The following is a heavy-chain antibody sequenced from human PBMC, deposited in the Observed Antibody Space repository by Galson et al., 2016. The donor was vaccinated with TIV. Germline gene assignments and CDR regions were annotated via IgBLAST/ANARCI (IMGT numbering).Heavy chain of an antibody. J-gene: IGHJ4*02. CDR3: VRGRPSEDYYGD. Sequence: SLRLSCAASGFTFSDAWMTWVRQAPGKGLEWVGRIKSKAAGGATDYGAPGKGRFTIARDDSGSTLYLPMNSLKTEDTDLYFCVRGRPSEDYYGDWGQGTLVTVSS. CDR2: IKSKAAGGAT. CDR1: GFTFSDAW. D-gene: IGHD2-15*01. V-gene: IGHV3-15*05.